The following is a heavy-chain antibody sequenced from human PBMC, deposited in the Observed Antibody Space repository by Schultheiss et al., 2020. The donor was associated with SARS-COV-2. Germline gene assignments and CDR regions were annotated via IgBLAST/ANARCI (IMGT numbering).Heavy chain of an antibody. D-gene: IGHD3-10*01. CDR3: ARDYLAFASYFDY. Sequence: GGSLRLSCAASGFSFSDYYMSWIRQAPGKGLEWVSYITSSGSIIYYADSVKGRFTISRDNAKNSLYLQMNSLRAEDTAVYYCARDYLAFASYFDYWGQGTLVTVS. CDR2: ITSSGSII. V-gene: IGHV3-11*01. J-gene: IGHJ4*02. CDR1: GFSFSDYY.